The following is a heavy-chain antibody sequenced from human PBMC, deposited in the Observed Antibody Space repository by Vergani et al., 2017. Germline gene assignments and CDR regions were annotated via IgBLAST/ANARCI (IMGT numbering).Heavy chain of an antibody. V-gene: IGHV4-30-2*01. D-gene: IGHD1-26*01. CDR1: GDSITNGGFS. CDR3: ARASWRALVGYYYYMDV. Sequence: QLQLQESGSGLVKPSQTLSLTCPVSGDSITNGGFSWNWIRQPPGKGPEWIGYIFPSGNSDYNPSLKKRVSISLDKSKNQFSLWVNSVTAADTAVYFCARASWRALVGYYYYMDVWGKGKTVVVSS. CDR2: IFPSGNS. J-gene: IGHJ6*03.